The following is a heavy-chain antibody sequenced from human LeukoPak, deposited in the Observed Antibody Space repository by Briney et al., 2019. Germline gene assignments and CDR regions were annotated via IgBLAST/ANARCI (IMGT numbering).Heavy chain of an antibody. Sequence: SETLSLTCTVSGGSISSDYWSWIRQPPGKGLEWIGYIYDSGSTNYNPSLKSRVTISVDTSKKQFSLKLSSVTAADTAVYYCARLAYSSGWYFHFDYWGQGTLVTVSS. CDR1: GGSISSDY. D-gene: IGHD6-19*01. V-gene: IGHV4-59*08. CDR2: IYDSGST. J-gene: IGHJ4*02. CDR3: ARLAYSSGWYFHFDY.